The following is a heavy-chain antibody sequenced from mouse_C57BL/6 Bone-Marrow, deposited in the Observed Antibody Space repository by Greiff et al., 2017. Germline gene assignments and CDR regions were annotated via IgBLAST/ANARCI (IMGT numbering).Heavy chain of an antibody. CDR1: GYTFTSYW. D-gene: IGHD2-3*01. V-gene: IGHV1-59*01. CDR3: ARRWLLPDY. J-gene: IGHJ2*01. Sequence: QVHVKQPGAELVRPGTSVKLSCKASGYTFTSYWMHWVKQRPGQGLEWIGVIDPSDSYTNYNQKFKGKATLTVDTSSSTAYMQLSSLTSEDSAVYYCARRWLLPDYWGQGTTLTDSS. CDR2: IDPSDSYT.